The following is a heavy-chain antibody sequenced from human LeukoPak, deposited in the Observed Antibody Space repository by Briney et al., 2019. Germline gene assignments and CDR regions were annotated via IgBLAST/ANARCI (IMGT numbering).Heavy chain of an antibody. Sequence: PGESLRLSCAVSGFTFSSYSMNWVRQAPGKGLEWVSSISSSSSYIYYAHSEKRRFTISRDNDKNSLYRQMSIRRAEDTAVYYCARDLTRFGYGGQGTRATVSS. D-gene: IGHD3-16*01. CDR2: ISSSSSYI. V-gene: IGHV3-21*01. J-gene: IGHJ4*02. CDR3: ARDLTRFGY. CDR1: GFTFSSYS.